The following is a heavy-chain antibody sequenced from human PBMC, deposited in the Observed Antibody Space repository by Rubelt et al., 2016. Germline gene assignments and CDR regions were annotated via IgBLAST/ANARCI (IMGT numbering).Heavy chain of an antibody. CDR3: ARHPGGLVESY. CDR1: GGSISSSSYY. J-gene: IGHJ4*02. Sequence: TCTVSGGSISSSSYYWGWIRQPPGKGLEWIGSIYYSGSTYYNPSLKSRVTISVDTSKNQFSLKLSSVTAADTAVYYCARHPGGLVESYWGQGTLVTVSS. V-gene: IGHV4-39*01. D-gene: IGHD5-24*01. CDR2: IYYSGST.